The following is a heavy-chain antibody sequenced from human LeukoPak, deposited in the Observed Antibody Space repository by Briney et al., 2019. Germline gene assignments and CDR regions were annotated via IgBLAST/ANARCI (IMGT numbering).Heavy chain of an antibody. CDR2: INHSGST. CDR1: GGSFSGYY. J-gene: IGHJ4*02. Sequence: SETLSLTCAVYGGSFSGYYWSWIRQPPGKGLEWIGEINHSGSTNYNPSLKSRVTISVDTSKNQFSLKLSSVTAADTAVYYCARSGYGLLWFGELRLTFDYWGQGTLVTVSS. V-gene: IGHV4-34*01. CDR3: ARSGYGLLWFGELRLTFDY. D-gene: IGHD3-10*01.